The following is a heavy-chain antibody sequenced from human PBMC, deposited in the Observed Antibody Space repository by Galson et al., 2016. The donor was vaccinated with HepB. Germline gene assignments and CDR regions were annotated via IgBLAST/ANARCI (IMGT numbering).Heavy chain of an antibody. J-gene: IGHJ4*02. V-gene: IGHV4-39*01. Sequence: ETLSLTCSVSGASISSTTNYWIWIRQPPGKGLEWIGSIYYNGSPFYNPSLRSRLTVSVDTSKNQFSLRLTSVTAADTAVYYCARQRHTSASKFFDYWGQGILVTVSS. CDR2: IYYNGSP. CDR3: ARQRHTSASKFFDY. D-gene: IGHD2-15*01. CDR1: GASISSTTNY.